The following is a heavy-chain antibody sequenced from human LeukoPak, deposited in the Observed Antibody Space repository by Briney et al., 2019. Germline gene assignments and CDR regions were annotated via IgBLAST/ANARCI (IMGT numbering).Heavy chain of an antibody. D-gene: IGHD1-26*01. V-gene: IGHV3-20*04. Sequence: GGSLRLSCAASGFTFDDYGMSRVRQAPGKGLEWVSGINWNGGSTGYADSVKGRFTISRDNAKNSLYLQMNSLRAEDTALYYCARAKWTLEAFDIWGQGTMVTVSS. CDR1: GFTFDDYG. CDR2: INWNGGST. CDR3: ARAKWTLEAFDI. J-gene: IGHJ3*02.